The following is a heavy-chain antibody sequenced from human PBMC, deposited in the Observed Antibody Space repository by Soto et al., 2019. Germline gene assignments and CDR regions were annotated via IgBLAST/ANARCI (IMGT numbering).Heavy chain of an antibody. CDR3: AKGDCSGGSCYRGFDS. J-gene: IGHJ4*02. Sequence: PGGSLRLSCAASGFTFNNYAMTWVRQAPGVGLEWVSTISGSGATTYYTDSVKGRFIISRDNSKHTLSLQMNSLRADDTAMYYCAKGDCSGGSCYRGFDSWGQGALVTVSS. V-gene: IGHV3-23*01. CDR1: GFTFNNYA. D-gene: IGHD2-15*01. CDR2: ISGSGATT.